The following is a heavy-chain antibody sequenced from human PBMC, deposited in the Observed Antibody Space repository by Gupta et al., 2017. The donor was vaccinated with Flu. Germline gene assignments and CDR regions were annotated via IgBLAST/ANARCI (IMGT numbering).Heavy chain of an antibody. D-gene: IGHD5-18*01. Sequence: RQAPGKGLVWVGYINIEVRTTKCADAVKGRFTISGDSAKNTVYLQMNSLSAEDTAVYYCARDGPAVMVDFDYWGQGALVTVSS. J-gene: IGHJ4*02. V-gene: IGHV3-74*03. CDR2: INIEVRTT. CDR3: ARDGPAVMVDFDY.